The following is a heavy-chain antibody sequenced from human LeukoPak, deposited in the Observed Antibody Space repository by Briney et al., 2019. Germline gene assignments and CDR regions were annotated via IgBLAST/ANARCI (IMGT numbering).Heavy chain of an antibody. J-gene: IGHJ4*02. V-gene: IGHV3-23*01. Sequence: GGSLRLSCAASGFTFSSYGMSWVRQAPGKGLEWVSAISGNGGSTYYADSVKGRFAISRDTSKNTLYLQMNSLRAEDTAVYYCARSASTIRVPMVRGVHYNSWGQGTLVTVSS. D-gene: IGHD3-10*01. CDR3: ARSASTIRVPMVRGVHYNS. CDR2: ISGNGGST. CDR1: GFTFSSYG.